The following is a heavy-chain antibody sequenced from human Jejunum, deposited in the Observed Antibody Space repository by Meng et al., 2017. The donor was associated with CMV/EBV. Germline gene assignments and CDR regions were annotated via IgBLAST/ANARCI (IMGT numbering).Heavy chain of an antibody. CDR1: GYSFSDYY. J-gene: IGHJ4*02. D-gene: IGHD4-23*01. CDR3: ARPRWDWAPGY. Sequence: QVQLVQSGFELKKPGASVKVPCKASGYSFSDYYMHWVRQAPGQGPEWMGWINCYSGDTRYAQKFQGRVTMSRDTSSNTVYLDLSSLKPDDTAVYYCARPRWDWAPGYWGQGTLVTVSS. CDR2: INCYSGDT. V-gene: IGHV1-2*02.